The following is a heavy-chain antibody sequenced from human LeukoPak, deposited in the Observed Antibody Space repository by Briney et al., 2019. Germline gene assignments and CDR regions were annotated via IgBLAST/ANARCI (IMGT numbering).Heavy chain of an antibody. Sequence: ASVKVSCKASGGTFSSYAISWVRQAPGQGLEWIGRIIPILGIANYAQKFQGRVTITADKSTSTAYMELSSLRSEDTAVYYCARVAHYYGSGIDWFDPWGQGTLVTVSS. CDR3: ARVAHYYGSGIDWFDP. J-gene: IGHJ5*02. V-gene: IGHV1-69*04. CDR1: GGTFSSYA. D-gene: IGHD3-10*01. CDR2: IIPILGIA.